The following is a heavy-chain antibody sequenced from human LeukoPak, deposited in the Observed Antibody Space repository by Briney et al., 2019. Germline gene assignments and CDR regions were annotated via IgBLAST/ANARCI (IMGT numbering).Heavy chain of an antibody. J-gene: IGHJ6*03. V-gene: IGHV1-69*05. CDR1: GGTFSSYA. CDR2: IIPIFGTA. D-gene: IGHD2-2*02. CDR3: ATGYCSSASCYTYYYYMDV. Sequence: SVKVSCKASGGTFSSYAISWVRQAPGQGLEWMGGIIPIFGTANYAQKFQGRVTITTDESTSTAYMELSSLRSEDTAVYYCATGYCSSASCYTYYYYMDVWGKRTTVTVSS.